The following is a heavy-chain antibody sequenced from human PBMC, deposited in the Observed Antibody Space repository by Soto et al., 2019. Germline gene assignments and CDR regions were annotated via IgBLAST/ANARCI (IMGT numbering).Heavy chain of an antibody. D-gene: IGHD6-19*01. Sequence: PSETLSLTCAVSGGSISSGGYSWSWIRQPPGKGLEWIGYIYHSGSTYYNPSLKSRVTISVDTSKNQFSLKLSSVTAADTAVYYCARDGGSGWNFDSWGQGILVTVSS. CDR1: GGSISSGGYS. V-gene: IGHV4-30-2*01. CDR3: ARDGGSGWNFDS. CDR2: IYHSGST. J-gene: IGHJ4*02.